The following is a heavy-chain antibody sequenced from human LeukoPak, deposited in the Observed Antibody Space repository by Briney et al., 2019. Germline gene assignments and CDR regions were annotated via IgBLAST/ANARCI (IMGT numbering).Heavy chain of an antibody. CDR2: INPSGGST. D-gene: IGHD1-26*01. CDR1: GYTFINYY. Sequence: ASVKVSCKASGYTFINYYMHWVRQAPGQGLEWMGIINPSGGSTRYAQKVHGRVTMTRDTSTSTVYMELSSLRSEDTAVYYCARSYSGSYYAESGVDYWGQGTLVTVSS. J-gene: IGHJ4*02. V-gene: IGHV1-46*01. CDR3: ARSYSGSYYAESGVDY.